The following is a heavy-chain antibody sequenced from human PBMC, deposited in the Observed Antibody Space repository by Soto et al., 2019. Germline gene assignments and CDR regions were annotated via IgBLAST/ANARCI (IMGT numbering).Heavy chain of an antibody. J-gene: IGHJ4*02. CDR3: ARAGGYFGCNFDY. Sequence: SLSLTCTVSGDSISSGGYYWSWIRQHPGKGLEWIGYIYYTGSPYYNPSLKSRVFISVDTSKNQFSLKLTSVSAADTAVYYCARAGGYFGCNFDYWGRGTLVTVSS. CDR2: IYYTGSP. V-gene: IGHV4-31*03. D-gene: IGHD6-25*01. CDR1: GDSISSGGYY.